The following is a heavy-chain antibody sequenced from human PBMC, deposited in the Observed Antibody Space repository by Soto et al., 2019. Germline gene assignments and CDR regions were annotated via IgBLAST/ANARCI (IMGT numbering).Heavy chain of an antibody. CDR2: ISSSGSTI. J-gene: IGHJ4*02. Sequence: QVQLVESEGSFVKPGGSLRLSCAASGFTFSDYYMSWIRQAPGKGLEWVSYISSSGSTIYYADSVKGRFTISRDNAKNSLYLQMISLRAEDTAVYYCARGPYDYVWGSDPPHFDYWGQGTLVTVSS. D-gene: IGHD3-16*01. CDR3: ARGPYDYVWGSDPPHFDY. CDR1: GFTFSDYY. V-gene: IGHV3-11*01.